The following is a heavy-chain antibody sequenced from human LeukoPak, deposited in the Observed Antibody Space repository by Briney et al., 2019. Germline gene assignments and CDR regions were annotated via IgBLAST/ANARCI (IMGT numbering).Heavy chain of an antibody. D-gene: IGHD3-10*01. Sequence: SETLSLTCAVYGGSFSGYYWSWIRQPPGKGLEWIGEINHSGSTNYNPSLKSRVTISVDTSKNQFSLKLSSVTAADTAVYYCAASNYYGSGADAFDIWGQGTMVTVSS. J-gene: IGHJ3*02. V-gene: IGHV4-34*01. CDR3: AASNYYGSGADAFDI. CDR2: INHSGST. CDR1: GGSFSGYY.